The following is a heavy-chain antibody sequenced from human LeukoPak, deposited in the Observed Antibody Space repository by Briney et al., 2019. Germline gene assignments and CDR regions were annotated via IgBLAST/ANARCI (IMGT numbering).Heavy chain of an antibody. V-gene: IGHV1-24*01. Sequence: GASVKVSCKVSGYTLTELSMHWVRQAPGKGLEWMGGFDPEDGETIYAQKFQGRVTMTRDTSTSTVYMELSSLRSEDTAVYYCATNHQNHYDSSGYYQGGFDYWGQGTLVTVSS. D-gene: IGHD3-22*01. CDR1: GYTLTELS. CDR3: ATNHQNHYDSSGYYQGGFDY. CDR2: FDPEDGET. J-gene: IGHJ4*02.